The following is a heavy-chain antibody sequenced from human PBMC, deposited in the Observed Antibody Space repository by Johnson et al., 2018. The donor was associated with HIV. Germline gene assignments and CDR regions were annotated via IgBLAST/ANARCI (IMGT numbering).Heavy chain of an antibody. CDR1: GFTFDDYA. J-gene: IGHJ3*02. D-gene: IGHD3-10*01. Sequence: QLVESGGGLVQPGRSVRLSCAASGFTFDDYAMHWVRQAPGKGLEWVSGISWNSGSIGYADSVKGRFTISRDNAKNSLYLQMNSLRAEDTALYYCAKGVGSIGGAFDIWGQGTMVTVS. V-gene: IGHV3-9*01. CDR2: ISWNSGSI. CDR3: AKGVGSIGGAFDI.